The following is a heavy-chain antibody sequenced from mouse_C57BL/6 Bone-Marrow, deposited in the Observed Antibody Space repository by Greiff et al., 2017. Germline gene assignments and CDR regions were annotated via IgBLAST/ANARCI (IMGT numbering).Heavy chain of an antibody. J-gene: IGHJ3*01. CDR1: GYTFTSYW. Sequence: VQLQQPGAELVMPGASVKLSCKASGYTFTSYWMHWVKQRPGQGLEWIGEIDPSDSYTNYNQKFKGKSTLTVDKSSSTAYMQLSSLTSEDSAVYYCARGDWDWFAYWGQGTLVTGSA. CDR2: IDPSDSYT. CDR3: ARGDWDWFAY. V-gene: IGHV1-69*01. D-gene: IGHD4-1*01.